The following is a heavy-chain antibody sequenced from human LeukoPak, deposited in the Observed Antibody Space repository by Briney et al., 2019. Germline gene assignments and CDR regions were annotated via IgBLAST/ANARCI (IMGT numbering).Heavy chain of an antibody. Sequence: GGTLRLSCAASGFTFSNYGMNWVRQAPGKGLEWVSGITGSGGNTYYADSVKGRFTISRDNSKNTLYLQMNSLRAEDTAVYYCARDSYGYSYGLYWGQGTLVTVSS. CDR3: ARDSYGYSYGLY. V-gene: IGHV3-23*01. CDR1: GFTFSNYG. J-gene: IGHJ4*02. CDR2: ITGSGGNT. D-gene: IGHD5-18*01.